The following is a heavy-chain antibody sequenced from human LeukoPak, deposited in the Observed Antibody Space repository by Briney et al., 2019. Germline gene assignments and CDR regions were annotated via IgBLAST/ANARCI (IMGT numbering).Heavy chain of an antibody. J-gene: IGHJ4*02. CDR1: GFNFDDYG. Sequence: PGGSLRLSCVASGFNFDDYGMFWVRHTPGKGLEWVSGISWNSGNIGYVDSVKGRFTISRDNAKNSLYLQMNSLRAEDTAVYYCARDTRGESDYWGQGTLVTVSS. CDR2: ISWNSGNI. CDR3: ARDTRGESDY. D-gene: IGHD3-10*01. V-gene: IGHV3-9*01.